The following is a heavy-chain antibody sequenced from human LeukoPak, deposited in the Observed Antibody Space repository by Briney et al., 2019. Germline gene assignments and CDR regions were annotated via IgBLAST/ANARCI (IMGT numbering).Heavy chain of an antibody. Sequence: GGSLRLSCAASGFTFSNYWMIWVRQAPGKGLEWVGNIKQDGSEKRYADSVRGRFSISRGNAQTSLYLQMNSLRAEDTAVYYCARASDPWLQLTWGQGTLVTVSS. CDR1: GFTFSNYW. J-gene: IGHJ5*02. V-gene: IGHV3-7*05. CDR3: ARASDPWLQLT. D-gene: IGHD5-24*01. CDR2: IKQDGSEK.